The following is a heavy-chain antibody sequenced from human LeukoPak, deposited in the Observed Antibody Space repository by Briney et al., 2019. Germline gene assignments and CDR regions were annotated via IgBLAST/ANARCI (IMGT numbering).Heavy chain of an antibody. Sequence: SQTLSLTCAVSGGSISSGGYSWSWIRQPPGKGLEWIGYIYHSGSTYYNPSLKSRVTISVDRSKNQFSLKLSSVTAADTAVYYCAREDSSGYSDYWGRGTLVTVSS. CDR1: GGSISSGGYS. V-gene: IGHV4-30-2*01. J-gene: IGHJ4*02. D-gene: IGHD3-22*01. CDR2: IYHSGST. CDR3: AREDSSGYSDY.